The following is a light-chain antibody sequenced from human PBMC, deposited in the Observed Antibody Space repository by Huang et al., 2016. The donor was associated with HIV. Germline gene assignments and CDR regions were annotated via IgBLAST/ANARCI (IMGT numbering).Light chain of an antibody. CDR2: GAS. CDR1: QTVSSN. V-gene: IGKV3-15*01. Sequence: ERVMTQSPASLSMSPGDTATLSCRASQTVSSNLAWYQQKPGQAPRLLIYGASTRATGGPARLSGDGSGTEFTITISSLQYEDSAIYYCQQYNKWPPVTFGQGTRLEIK. J-gene: IGKJ5*01. CDR3: QQYNKWPPVT.